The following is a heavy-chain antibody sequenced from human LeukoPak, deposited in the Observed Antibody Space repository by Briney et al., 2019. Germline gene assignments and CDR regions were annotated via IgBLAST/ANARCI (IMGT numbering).Heavy chain of an antibody. Sequence: SQTLSLTCAISGDTVSSNTAAWHWIRQSPSRGLEWLGRTYYRSKWTTDYAVSVQNRITIKPDTSTNQFSLQMRSATPEDTAVYYCTRQRSTSTEYYGLDVWGQGTTVTVSS. V-gene: IGHV6-1*01. J-gene: IGHJ6*02. D-gene: IGHD6-6*01. CDR1: GDTVSSNTAA. CDR2: TYYRSKWTT. CDR3: TRQRSTSTEYYGLDV.